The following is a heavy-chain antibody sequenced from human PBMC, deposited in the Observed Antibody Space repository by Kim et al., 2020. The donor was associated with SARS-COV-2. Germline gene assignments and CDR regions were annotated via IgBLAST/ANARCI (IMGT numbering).Heavy chain of an antibody. CDR3: ATTTPFSFDISRTGWFDP. V-gene: IGHV1-24*01. J-gene: IGHJ5*02. Sequence: ASVKVSCKVSGYTLTELSMHWVRQAPGKGLEWMGGFDPEDGETIYAQKFQGRVTMTEDTSTDTAYMELSSLRSEDTAVYYCATTTPFSFDISRTGWFDPWGQGTLVTVSS. CDR2: FDPEDGET. CDR1: GYTLTELS. D-gene: IGHD6-13*01.